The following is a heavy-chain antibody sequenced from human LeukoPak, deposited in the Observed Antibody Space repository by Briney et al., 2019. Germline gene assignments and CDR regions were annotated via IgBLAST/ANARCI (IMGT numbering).Heavy chain of an antibody. CDR1: GGSPSGSY. CDR2: IGLRGST. V-gene: IGHV4-34*01. J-gene: IGHJ4*02. D-gene: IGHD6-13*01. Sequence: PSQSLCLTRAVYGGSPSGSYWRGVRRPPGKGLEWVVEIGLRGSTKYTPSLTSRVTISVDTSKKHISLRLSSVTAADTAVYYCARSHRSSWPSNFDYWGQGTLVTVSS. CDR3: ARSHRSSWPSNFDY.